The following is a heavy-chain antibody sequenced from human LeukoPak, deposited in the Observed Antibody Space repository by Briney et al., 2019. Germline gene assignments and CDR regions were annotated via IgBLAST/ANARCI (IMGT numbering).Heavy chain of an antibody. V-gene: IGHV3-53*01. D-gene: IGHD2-2*01. CDR1: GFTVSSNY. J-gene: IGHJ4*02. CDR3: ARGGYCSSTSCYYFDY. CDR2: IYSGGST. Sequence: GGSLRLSRAASGFTVSSNYMSWVRQAPGKGLEWVSIIYSGGSTYYADSVKGRFTISRDNSRNTLFLQMNSRRAEDTAVYYCARGGYCSSTSCYYFDYWGQGTLVTVSS.